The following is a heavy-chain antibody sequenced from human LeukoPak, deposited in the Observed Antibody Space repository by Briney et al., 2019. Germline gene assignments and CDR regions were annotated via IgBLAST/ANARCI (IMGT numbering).Heavy chain of an antibody. D-gene: IGHD3-9*01. CDR2: IYPGDSDT. V-gene: IGHV5-51*01. Sequence: GESLEISCKGSGYSFTSYWIGWVRQMPGKGLEWMGIIYPGDSDTRYSPSFQGQVTISADKSISTAYLQWSSLKASDTAMYYCARLGDYDILTGCHFDYWGQGTLVTVSS. J-gene: IGHJ4*02. CDR3: ARLGDYDILTGCHFDY. CDR1: GYSFTSYW.